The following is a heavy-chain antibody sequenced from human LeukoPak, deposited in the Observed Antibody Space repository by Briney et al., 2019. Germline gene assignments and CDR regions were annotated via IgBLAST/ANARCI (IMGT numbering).Heavy chain of an antibody. V-gene: IGHV4-34*01. J-gene: IGHJ5*02. CDR3: APRGDIEHSYVYGKWFDP. CDR1: GGYFSAYY. D-gene: IGHD5-18*01. Sequence: SETLSLTCAVYGGYFSAYYWTWIRQPPGKGLEWIGEINHSGSSNYNSSLRSRDTISVDTSYKQFSLRLSSVTAADTAVYYCAPRGDIEHSYVYGKWFDPWGQGTRVTVSS. CDR2: INHSGSS.